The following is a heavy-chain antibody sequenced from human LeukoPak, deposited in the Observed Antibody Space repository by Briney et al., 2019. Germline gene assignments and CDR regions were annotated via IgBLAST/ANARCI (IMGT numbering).Heavy chain of an antibody. CDR3: ARAWEAYCGGDCYSGLWDY. V-gene: IGHV4-34*01. D-gene: IGHD2-21*02. CDR1: GGSFSGYY. J-gene: IGHJ4*02. CDR2: INHSGST. Sequence: PSETLSLTCAVYGGSFSGYYWSWIRQPPGKGLEWIGEINHSGSTNYNPSLKSRVTISVDTSKNQFSLQLSSVTAADTAVYYCARAWEAYCGGDCYSGLWDYWGQGTLVTVSS.